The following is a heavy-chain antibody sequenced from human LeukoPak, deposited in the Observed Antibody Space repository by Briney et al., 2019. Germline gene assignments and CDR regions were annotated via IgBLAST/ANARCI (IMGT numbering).Heavy chain of an antibody. Sequence: PSETLSLTCAVYGGSFSGYYWSWIRQPPGKGLEWIGEINHSGSTNYNPSLKSRVTISVDTSKNQFSLKLSAVTAADTAVYYCARGMGVTMVRGVRYYFDYWGQGTLVNVSS. V-gene: IGHV4-34*01. CDR1: GGSFSGYY. CDR2: INHSGST. D-gene: IGHD3-10*01. J-gene: IGHJ4*02. CDR3: ARGMGVTMVRGVRYYFDY.